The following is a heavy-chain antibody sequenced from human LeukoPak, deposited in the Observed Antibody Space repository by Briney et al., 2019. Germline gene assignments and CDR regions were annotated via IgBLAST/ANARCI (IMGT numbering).Heavy chain of an antibody. CDR3: ARAGYYGSERSNWFDP. CDR2: INYSGST. Sequence: KPGGSLRLSCAASGFTFSSYSMNWIRQPPGKGLEWIGEINYSGSTDYNPSLKGRVSMSVDTSKDQFSLRLSSVTAADTAVYYCARAGYYGSERSNWFDPWAQGSLVIVSS. J-gene: IGHJ5*02. V-gene: IGHV4-34*01. D-gene: IGHD3-10*01. CDR1: GFTFSSYS.